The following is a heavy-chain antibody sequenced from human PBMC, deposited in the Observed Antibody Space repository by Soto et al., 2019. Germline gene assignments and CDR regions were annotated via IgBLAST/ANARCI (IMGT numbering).Heavy chain of an antibody. CDR2: ISYSGGT. V-gene: IGHV4-39*01. CDR3: AKQPNYFDGSGPKIPRSIDR. D-gene: IGHD3-22*01. Sequence: SETLSLTCTVSGGSISSSSHYWDWIRQPPGKGLEWIGSISYSGGTNYSPSLKSRVAMSVDTSKNQFSLKLSSVTAADTAVYYCAKQPNYFDGSGPKIPRSIDRRGQGTLVTVSS. CDR1: GGSISSSSHY. J-gene: IGHJ5*02.